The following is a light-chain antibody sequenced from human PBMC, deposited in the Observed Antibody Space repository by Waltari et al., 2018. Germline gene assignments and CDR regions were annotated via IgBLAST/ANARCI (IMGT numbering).Light chain of an antibody. J-gene: IGLJ2*01. CDR3: SSYAGSKTI. V-gene: IGLV2-8*01. CDR2: EVN. CDR1: ASDVGGYNS. Sequence: QSALAQPPSASGSPGQSVTISCTGTASDVGGYNSLSWYQHHPGKAPKLLIFEVNKRPSGVPDRFSGSRSGNTASLTVSGLQAKDEADYYCSSYAGSKTIFGGGTKLTVL.